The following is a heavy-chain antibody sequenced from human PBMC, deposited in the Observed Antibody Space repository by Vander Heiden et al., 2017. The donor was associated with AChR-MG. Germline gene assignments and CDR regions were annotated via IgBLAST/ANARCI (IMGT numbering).Heavy chain of an antibody. CDR3: ARDPTTVTTNGY. J-gene: IGHJ4*02. D-gene: IGHD4-17*01. V-gene: IGHV3-7*01. CDR1: GFTFGSYW. CDR2: IKQDGSEK. Sequence: EVQLVQSGGGLVQPGGSLRPSCAAAGFTFGSYWMGWVRQAPGKGLGWVANIKQDGSEKYYVDSVKGRFTISRDNARNSLYLQMNSLRAEDTAVYYCARDPTTVTTNGYWGQGTLVTVAS.